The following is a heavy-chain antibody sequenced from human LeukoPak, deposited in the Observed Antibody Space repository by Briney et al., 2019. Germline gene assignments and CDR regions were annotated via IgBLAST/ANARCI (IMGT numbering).Heavy chain of an antibody. V-gene: IGHV3-30*02. Sequence: GGSLRLSCAASGFIFNDYGMHLVRQAPGKGLEWVAFIRYDGSDKYYLDSVKGRFTISRENSKNTLYLQMNSLRAEDTAVYYCAKEGTASKPSDLDYWGQGTLVTVSS. J-gene: IGHJ4*02. CDR3: AKEGTASKPSDLDY. D-gene: IGHD1/OR15-1a*01. CDR2: IRYDGSDK. CDR1: GFIFNDYG.